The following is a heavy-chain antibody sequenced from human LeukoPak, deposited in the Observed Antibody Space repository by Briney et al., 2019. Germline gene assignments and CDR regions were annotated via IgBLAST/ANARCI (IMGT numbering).Heavy chain of an antibody. V-gene: IGHV5-51*01. CDR3: ARREGSSWNY. CDR2: IYPGDSDT. D-gene: IGHD6-13*01. CDR1: GYSFTSYW. Sequence: GESLKISCKTSGYSFTSYWIGWVRQMPGRGLEWMGIIYPGDSDTRYSPSFQGQVIISADKSISTAYLQWSSLKASDTAIYYCARREGSSWNYWGQGTLVTVSS. J-gene: IGHJ4*02.